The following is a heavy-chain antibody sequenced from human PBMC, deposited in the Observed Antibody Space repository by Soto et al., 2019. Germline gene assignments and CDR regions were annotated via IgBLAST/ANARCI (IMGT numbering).Heavy chain of an antibody. CDR2: FKSRSDGGTA. V-gene: IGHV3-15*01. CDR1: GFTFSNAW. Sequence: PGGSLRLSCAASGFTFSNAWMNWVRQAPGQGLEWVGRFKSRSDGGTADYAAPVKGRFTISRDNSINTLYLQMNSLRSEDTAVYYCAHPRGYGVFDAYDIWGQGAMVTVSS. J-gene: IGHJ3*02. D-gene: IGHD2-8*01. CDR3: AHPRGYGVFDAYDI.